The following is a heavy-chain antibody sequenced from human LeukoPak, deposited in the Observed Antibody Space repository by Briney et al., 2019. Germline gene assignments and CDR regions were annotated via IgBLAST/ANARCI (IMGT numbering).Heavy chain of an antibody. V-gene: IGHV1-8*01. CDR2: MNPNSGNT. CDR1: GYTFTSYD. CDR3: ARGPPYYYDSSGYYSN. Sequence: ASVKVSCKASGYTFTSYDINWVRQAPGQGLEWMGWMNPNSGNTGYAQKFQGRVTMTRNTSISTAYMELSSLRSEDTAVYYCARGPPYYYDSSGYYSNWGQGTLVTVSP. J-gene: IGHJ4*02. D-gene: IGHD3-22*01.